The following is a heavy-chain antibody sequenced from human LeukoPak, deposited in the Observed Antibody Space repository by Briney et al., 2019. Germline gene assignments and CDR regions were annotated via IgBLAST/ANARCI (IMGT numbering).Heavy chain of an antibody. CDR3: ARGDSSGYYYVFAADAFDI. D-gene: IGHD3-22*01. CDR1: GGSFSGYY. V-gene: IGHV4-34*01. J-gene: IGHJ3*02. CDR2: INHSGST. Sequence: PSETQSLTCAVYGGSFSGYYWSWIRQPPGKGREWIGEINHSGSTNYNPALKSRVTISVDTSKNQFSLHLSSVTAADTATYYCARGDSSGYYYVFAADAFDIWGQGTMVTVSS.